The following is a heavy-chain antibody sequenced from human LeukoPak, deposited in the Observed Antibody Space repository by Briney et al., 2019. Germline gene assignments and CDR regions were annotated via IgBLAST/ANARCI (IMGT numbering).Heavy chain of an antibody. J-gene: IGHJ6*03. CDR2: ISAYNGNT. V-gene: IGHV1-18*01. Sequence: ASVKVSCKASGYTFTSYGISWVRQAPGQGLEWMGWISAYNGNTNYAQKLQGRVTMTTDTSTSTAYMELRSLRSDDTAVYYCARLGRDYGDYAGYYYMDVWGKGTTVTVSS. D-gene: IGHD4-17*01. CDR3: ARLGRDYGDYAGYYYMDV. CDR1: GYTFTSYG.